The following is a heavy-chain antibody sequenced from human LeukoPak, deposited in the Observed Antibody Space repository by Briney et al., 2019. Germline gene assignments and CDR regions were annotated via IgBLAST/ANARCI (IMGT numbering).Heavy chain of an antibody. J-gene: IGHJ4*02. Sequence: GGSLRLSCAASGFTFSSYGMHWVRQAPGKGLEWVAFIRYDGSNKYYADSVKGRFTISRDNSKNTLYLQMNSLRAEDTAVYYCAKGITMLETNPPVGFDYWGQGTLVTVSS. D-gene: IGHD3-10*02. CDR1: GFTFSSYG. CDR2: IRYDGSNK. V-gene: IGHV3-30*02. CDR3: AKGITMLETNPPVGFDY.